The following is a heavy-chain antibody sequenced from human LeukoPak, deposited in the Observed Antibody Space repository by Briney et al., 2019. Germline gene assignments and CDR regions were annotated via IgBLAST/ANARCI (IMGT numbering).Heavy chain of an antibody. CDR3: ARGAGSTSSNWFDP. CDR2: IYYSGST. V-gene: IGHV4-59*08. D-gene: IGHD2/OR15-2a*01. Sequence: SETLSLTCTVSGGSISSYYWSWIRQPPGKGLEWIGYIYYSGSTNYNPSLKSRVTISVDTSKNQFSLKLSSVTAADTAVYYCARGAGSTSSNWFDPWGQGTLVTVSS. J-gene: IGHJ5*02. CDR1: GGSISSYY.